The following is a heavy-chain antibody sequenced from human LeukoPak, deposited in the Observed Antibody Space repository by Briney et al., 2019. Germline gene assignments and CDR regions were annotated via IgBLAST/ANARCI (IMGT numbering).Heavy chain of an antibody. V-gene: IGHV3-11*04. D-gene: IGHD2-2*01. CDR2: ISSSGSTI. CDR3: ARDGDIVVVPAYYMDV. Sequence: GGSLRLSCAASGFTFSDYYMSWIRQAPGKGLEWVSYISSSGSTIYYAGSVKGRFTISRDNAKNSLYLQMNSLRAEDTAVYYCARDGDIVVVPAYYMDVWGKGTTVTVSS. J-gene: IGHJ6*03. CDR1: GFTFSDYY.